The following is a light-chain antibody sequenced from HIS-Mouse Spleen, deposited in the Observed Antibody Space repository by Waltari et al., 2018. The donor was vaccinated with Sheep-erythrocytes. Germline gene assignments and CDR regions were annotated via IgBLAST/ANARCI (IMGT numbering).Light chain of an antibody. Sequence: EIVLTQSPATLSFSPGERATLSCRASQSVSSYLAWYQQKPGQAPRLLIYDASNRATGIPARFSGSGSGTDFTLTISGLEPEDFAVYYCQQRSNWYTFGQGTKLEIK. J-gene: IGKJ2*01. CDR1: QSVSSY. CDR3: QQRSNWYT. V-gene: IGKV3-11*01. CDR2: DAS.